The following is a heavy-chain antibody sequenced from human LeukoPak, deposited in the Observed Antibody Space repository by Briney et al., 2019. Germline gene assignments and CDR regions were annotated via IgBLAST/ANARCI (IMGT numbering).Heavy chain of an antibody. CDR1: GGSISSYY. CDR3: ARGGSYSDY. Sequence: SETLSLTCTVPGGSISSYYWSWIRQPPGKGLEWIGYIYTSGSTNYNPSLKSRVTISVDTSKNQFSLKLSSVTAADTAVYYCARGGSYSDYWGQGTLVTVSS. J-gene: IGHJ4*02. CDR2: IYTSGST. V-gene: IGHV4-4*09. D-gene: IGHD1-26*01.